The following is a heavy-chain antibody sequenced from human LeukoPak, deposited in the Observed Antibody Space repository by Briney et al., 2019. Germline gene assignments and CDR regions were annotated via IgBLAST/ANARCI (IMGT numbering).Heavy chain of an antibody. V-gene: IGHV1-18*01. CDR2: ISAYNGNT. J-gene: IGHJ4*02. Sequence: ASVKVSCKASGYTFTSYGISWVRQAPGQGLEWMGWISAYNGNTNYAQKLQGRVTMTTDTSTSTAYMELRSLRSDDTAVYYCARNRMYGYNDRQVDYWGQGTLVTVSS. D-gene: IGHD5-18*01. CDR1: GYTFTSYG. CDR3: ARNRMYGYNDRQVDY.